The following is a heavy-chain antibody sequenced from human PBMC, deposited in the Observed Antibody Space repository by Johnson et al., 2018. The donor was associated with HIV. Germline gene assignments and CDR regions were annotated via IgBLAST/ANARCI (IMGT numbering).Heavy chain of an antibody. CDR1: GFTVSSNY. V-gene: IGHV3-66*02. CDR3: VREDVGSSAPDAFDI. CDR2: IYSGGST. Sequence: VQLVESGGGVVQPGRSLRLSCAASGFTVSSNYMSWVRQAPGKGLEWVSVIYSGGSTYYADSVKGRFPTSRDNSKNTLYLQMNSLRAEDTAVYYCVREDVGSSAPDAFDIWGQGTMVTVSS. D-gene: IGHD1-26*01. J-gene: IGHJ3*02.